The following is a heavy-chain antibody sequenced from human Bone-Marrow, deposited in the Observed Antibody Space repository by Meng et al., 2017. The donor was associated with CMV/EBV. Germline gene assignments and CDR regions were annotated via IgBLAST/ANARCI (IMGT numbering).Heavy chain of an antibody. CDR1: GFTFRNHA. Sequence: GGSLRLSCAASGFTFRNHAMSWFRQAPGKGLEWVSIMYSAGGNIYYADSVKGRFTISRDNAKNSLYLQMNSLRAEDTAVYYCARGDSGRDAFDIWGQGTMVTVSS. J-gene: IGHJ3*02. V-gene: IGHV3-23*03. CDR3: ARGDSGRDAFDI. CDR2: MYSAGGNI. D-gene: IGHD1-26*01.